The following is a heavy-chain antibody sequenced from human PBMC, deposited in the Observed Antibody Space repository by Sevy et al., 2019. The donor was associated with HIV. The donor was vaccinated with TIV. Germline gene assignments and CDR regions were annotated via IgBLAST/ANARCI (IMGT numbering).Heavy chain of an antibody. Sequence: GGSLRLSCAASGFTFSSYAIHWVRQTPGKGLEWVAVISYDGNNKYYADSVKGRFTVSRDNSKNTLYAQMNSLRAEDTAVYYCAKDHELWSEGGFLHHWGQGTLVTVSS. D-gene: IGHD3-16*01. CDR1: GFTFSSYA. CDR2: ISYDGNNK. J-gene: IGHJ1*01. CDR3: AKDHELWSEGGFLHH. V-gene: IGHV3-30*18.